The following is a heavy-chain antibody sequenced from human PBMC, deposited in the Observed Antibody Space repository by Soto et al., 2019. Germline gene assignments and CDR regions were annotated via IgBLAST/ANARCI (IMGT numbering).Heavy chain of an antibody. CDR3: ATTLYSSGPFAS. CDR1: GDSVNSGAFY. J-gene: IGHJ4*02. Sequence: QMVLQESGPGLVRPSQTLSLACTVSGDSVNSGAFYWSWIRQLPGRDLEWIGYIYFTGKTYYNPSLKRPLTISMDPSKNHFSLTLNSVSAADTAMYYCATTLYSSGPFASWGQGTLVTVSS. CDR2: IYFTGKT. D-gene: IGHD6-25*01. V-gene: IGHV4-31*01.